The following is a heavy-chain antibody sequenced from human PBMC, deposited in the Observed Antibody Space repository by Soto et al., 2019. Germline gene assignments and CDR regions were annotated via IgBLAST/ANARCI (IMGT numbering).Heavy chain of an antibody. Sequence: PGGSLRLSCAASGFTFSDYYMSWIRQAPGKGLEWVSYISSSSSYTNYADSVKGRFTISRDNAKNSLNLQMNSLRAEDTAVYYCARYWGFLTGFDYWGQGTLVTVSS. J-gene: IGHJ4*02. V-gene: IGHV3-11*03. CDR2: ISSSSSYT. CDR3: ARYWGFLTGFDY. D-gene: IGHD3-9*01. CDR1: GFTFSDYY.